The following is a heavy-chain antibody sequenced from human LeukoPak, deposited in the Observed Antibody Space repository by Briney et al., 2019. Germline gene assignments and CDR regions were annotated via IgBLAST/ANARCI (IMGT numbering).Heavy chain of an antibody. CDR1: GFTIRNYL. CDR2: ISSTGGTI. Sequence: GGSLRLSCAASGFTIRNYLMNWVRQAPGKGLEWVSFISSTGGTIYYADSVKGRFTVSRDNGMNSLLLQMNSLRAEDTALYYCARGYSRAAFDIWGQGTVVAVSS. J-gene: IGHJ3*02. D-gene: IGHD2-15*01. CDR3: ARGYSRAAFDI. V-gene: IGHV3-48*01.